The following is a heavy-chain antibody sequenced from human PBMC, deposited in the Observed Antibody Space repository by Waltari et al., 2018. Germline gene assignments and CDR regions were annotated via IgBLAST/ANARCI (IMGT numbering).Heavy chain of an antibody. Sequence: EVQLVESGGGLVQPGGSLRLSCAASGFTLSNYWMHWVRQAPGGGLVWVSRMNRDGTFTSDADSVKGRFTISRDNAKNTLYLQMNSLTAEDTAVYYCARDEGHFSMVRGFDSWGQGTLVTVSS. J-gene: IGHJ4*02. V-gene: IGHV3-74*01. CDR1: GFTLSNYW. CDR3: ARDEGHFSMVRGFDS. CDR2: MNRDGTFT. D-gene: IGHD3-10*01.